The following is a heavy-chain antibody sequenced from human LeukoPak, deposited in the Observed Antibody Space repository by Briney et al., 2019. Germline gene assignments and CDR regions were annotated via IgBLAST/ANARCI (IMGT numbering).Heavy chain of an antibody. CDR2: ISAYNGNT. CDR1: GYTFTSYG. V-gene: IGHV1-18*01. D-gene: IGHD2-2*01. CDR3: ARDQLSYCSSTSCYAIDY. J-gene: IGHJ4*02. Sequence: AAVTVSFKASGYTFTSYGISWVRQAPGQGLEWMGWISAYNGNTNYAQKLQGRVTMTTDTSTSTAYMELRSLRSDDTAVYYCARDQLSYCSSTSCYAIDYWGQGTLVTVSS.